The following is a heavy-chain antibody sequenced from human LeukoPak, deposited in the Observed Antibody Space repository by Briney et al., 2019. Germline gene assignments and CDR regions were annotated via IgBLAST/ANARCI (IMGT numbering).Heavy chain of an antibody. V-gene: IGHV4-39*02. Sequence: SETLSLTCTVSGGSISSSSYYWGWIRQPPGKGLEWIGSIDYSGSTYYNPSLKSRVTISIATSKRHFSLRRSSVTAADTAVYYCARGRRGATIYKWGQGTLVTVSS. CDR1: GGSISSSSYY. J-gene: IGHJ4*02. CDR3: ARGRRGATIYK. D-gene: IGHD5-24*01. CDR2: IDYSGST.